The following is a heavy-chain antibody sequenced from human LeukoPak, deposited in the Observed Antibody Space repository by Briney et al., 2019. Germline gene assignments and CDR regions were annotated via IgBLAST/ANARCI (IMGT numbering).Heavy chain of an antibody. CDR3: ARSPYGDYAYYYYGMDV. V-gene: IGHV5-51*01. J-gene: IGHJ6*02. CDR1: GYSFTSYW. CDR2: IYPGDSDT. Sequence: GESLKISCKGSGYSFTSYWIGWVRQMPGKGLEWMGIIYPGDSDTRYSPSFQGQVTISADKSISTAYLQWSSPKASDTAMYYCARSPYGDYAYYYYGMDVWGQGTTVTVSS. D-gene: IGHD4-17*01.